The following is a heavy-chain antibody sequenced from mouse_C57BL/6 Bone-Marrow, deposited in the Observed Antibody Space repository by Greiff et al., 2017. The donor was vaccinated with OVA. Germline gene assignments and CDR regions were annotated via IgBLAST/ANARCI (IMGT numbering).Heavy chain of an antibody. V-gene: IGHV10-3*01. J-gene: IGHJ3*01. CDR2: IRSKSSNYAT. CDR1: GFTFNTYA. CDR3: VRGGLRRGGIAY. Sequence: CGGLVQPKGSLKLSCAASGFTFNTYAMHWVRQAPGKGLEWVARIRSKSSNYATYYADSVKDRFTISRDDSQSMLYLQMNNLKTEDTAMYDCVRGGLRRGGIAYWGQGTLVTVSA. D-gene: IGHD2-4*01.